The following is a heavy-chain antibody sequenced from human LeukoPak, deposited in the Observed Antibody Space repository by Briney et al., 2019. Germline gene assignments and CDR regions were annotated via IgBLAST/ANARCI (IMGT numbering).Heavy chain of an antibody. CDR2: IYYSGST. Sequence: SETLSLTCTVSGGSISSYYWSWIRQPPGKGLEWIGYIYYSGSTNYNPSLKSRDTISVDTSKNQFSLKLSSVTAADTAVYYCARVLGSSSWYWGLDYWGQGTLVTVSS. CDR3: ARVLGSSSWYWGLDY. D-gene: IGHD6-13*01. V-gene: IGHV4-59*01. CDR1: GGSISSYY. J-gene: IGHJ4*02.